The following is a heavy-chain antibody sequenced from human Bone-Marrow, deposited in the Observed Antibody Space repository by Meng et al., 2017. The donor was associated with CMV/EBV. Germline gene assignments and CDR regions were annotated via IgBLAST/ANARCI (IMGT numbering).Heavy chain of an antibody. J-gene: IGHJ5*02. CDR3: ARVSVVPAASYGNLGMVVDWFDP. CDR1: GGSISSGGYY. Sequence: SETLSLTCTVSGGSISSGGYYWSWIRQHPGKGLEWIGYIYYSGSTYYNPSLKSRVTISVDTSKNQFSLKLSSVTAADTAVYYCARVSVVPAASYGNLGMVVDWFDPWGQGTLVTVSS. V-gene: IGHV4-31*03. D-gene: IGHD2-2*01. CDR2: IYYSGST.